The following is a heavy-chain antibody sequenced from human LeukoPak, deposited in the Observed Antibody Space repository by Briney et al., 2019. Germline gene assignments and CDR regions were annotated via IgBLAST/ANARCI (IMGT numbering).Heavy chain of an antibody. Sequence: GGSLRLSCAASGVTFDDYAMHWVRQAPGKGLEWVSGISWNSGSIGYADSVKGRFTISRDNAKNSLYLQMNSLRAEDTALYYCAKDIRQYCSSTSCFDYAFDIWGQGTMVTVSS. CDR3: AKDIRQYCSSTSCFDYAFDI. V-gene: IGHV3-9*01. J-gene: IGHJ3*02. CDR1: GVTFDDYA. D-gene: IGHD2-2*01. CDR2: ISWNSGSI.